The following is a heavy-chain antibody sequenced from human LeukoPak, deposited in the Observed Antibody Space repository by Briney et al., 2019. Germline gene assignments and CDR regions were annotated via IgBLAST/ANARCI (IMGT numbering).Heavy chain of an antibody. D-gene: IGHD5-12*01. CDR3: ARDPGYDIKGDFDY. Sequence: ASVKVSCKASGGTFSSYAISWVRQAPGQGLEWMGRVIPILGIANYAQKFQGRVTITADKSTSTAYMELSSLRSEDTAVYYCARDPGYDIKGDFDYWGQGTLVTVSS. J-gene: IGHJ4*02. CDR1: GGTFSSYA. CDR2: VIPILGIA. V-gene: IGHV1-69*04.